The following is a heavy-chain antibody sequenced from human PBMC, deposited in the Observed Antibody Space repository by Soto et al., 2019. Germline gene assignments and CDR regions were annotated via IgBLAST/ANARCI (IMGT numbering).Heavy chain of an antibody. CDR1: GGSISRYY. CDR3: ASVSGYSDFWIGLNLLPQETGLDFVAP. CDR2: IYYSGST. V-gene: IGHV4-59*01. Sequence: PSETLSLTCTVSGGSISRYYWSWIRQPPGKGLEWIGYIYYSGSTNYNPSLKSRVTISVDTSKNQFSLKLSSVTAADTAVYYCASVSGYSDFWIGLNLLPQETGLDFVAPCSQCTLVPGS. D-gene: IGHD3-3*01. J-gene: IGHJ5*02.